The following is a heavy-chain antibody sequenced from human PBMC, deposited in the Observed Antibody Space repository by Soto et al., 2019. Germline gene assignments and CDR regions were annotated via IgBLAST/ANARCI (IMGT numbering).Heavy chain of an antibody. J-gene: IGHJ4*02. Sequence: QVQLVQSGAEVRKPGASVKVSCEASGYTFTSYDIYWVRQATGQGLDGRGWRNPNTGNSGYAQKFQGRITVTSDTSINTVHMELSSLRSEDTAVYYCARRAETNGWNGFGADKYYFDFWGQGTLVTVSS. D-gene: IGHD1-1*01. CDR3: ARRAETNGWNGFGADKYYFDF. V-gene: IGHV1-8*01. CDR1: GYTFTSYD. CDR2: RNPNTGNS.